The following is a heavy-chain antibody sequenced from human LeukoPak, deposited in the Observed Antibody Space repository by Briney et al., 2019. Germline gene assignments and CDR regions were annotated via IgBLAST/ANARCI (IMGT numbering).Heavy chain of an antibody. CDR2: ISSSSSYI. D-gene: IGHD3-16*01. V-gene: IGHV3-21*01. CDR3: ARDAGGVWGSYFDY. J-gene: IGHJ4*02. Sequence: GGSLTLSCAASGFTFSSYSMNWVRQAPGKGLEWVSSISSSSSYIYYADSVKGRFTISRDNAKNSLYLQMNSLRAEDTAVYYCARDAGGVWGSYFDYWGQGTLVTVSS. CDR1: GFTFSSYS.